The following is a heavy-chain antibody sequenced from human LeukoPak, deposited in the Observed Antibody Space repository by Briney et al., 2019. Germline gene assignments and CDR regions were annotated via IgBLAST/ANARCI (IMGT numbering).Heavy chain of an antibody. CDR2: ISVYNGNT. CDR1: GYTFTNYD. Sequence: ASVKVSCKAFGYTFTNYDISWVRQAPGQGLEWMGWISVYNGNTNYAQKLQGRVTMTTDTSTSTAYMELRTLRSDDTAVYYCARPGYAGAPNDAFDIWGQGTMVTVSS. D-gene: IGHD5-12*01. J-gene: IGHJ3*02. V-gene: IGHV1-18*01. CDR3: ARPGYAGAPNDAFDI.